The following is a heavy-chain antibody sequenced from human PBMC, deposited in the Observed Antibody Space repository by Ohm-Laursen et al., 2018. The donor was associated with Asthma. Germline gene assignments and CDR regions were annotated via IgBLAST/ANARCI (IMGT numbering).Heavy chain of an antibody. CDR2: ISYDGSNK. CDR1: GFTFSSYG. J-gene: IGHJ6*02. Sequence: SLRLSCAASGFTFSSYGMHWVRQAPGKGLEWVAVISYDGSNKYYADSVKGRFTISRDNSKNTLYLQMNSLRAEDTAVYYCAKDIQKVGYGSGSYSDYYYGMDVWGQGTTVTVSS. CDR3: AKDIQKVGYGSGSYSDYYYGMDV. D-gene: IGHD3-10*01. V-gene: IGHV3-30*18.